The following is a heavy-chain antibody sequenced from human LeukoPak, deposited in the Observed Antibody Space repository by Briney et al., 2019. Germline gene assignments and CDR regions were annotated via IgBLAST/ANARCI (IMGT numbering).Heavy chain of an antibody. J-gene: IGHJ3*02. Sequence: SQTLSLTCTVSGGSISSGDYYWSWIRQPPGEGLEWIGYIYYSGSTYYNPSLKSRATISVDTSKNQFSLKLSSVTAADTAVYYCARGLVVVTASTPDAFDIWGQGTMVTVSS. CDR3: ARGLVVVTASTPDAFDI. CDR1: GGSISSGDYY. V-gene: IGHV4-30-4*01. D-gene: IGHD2-21*02. CDR2: IYYSGST.